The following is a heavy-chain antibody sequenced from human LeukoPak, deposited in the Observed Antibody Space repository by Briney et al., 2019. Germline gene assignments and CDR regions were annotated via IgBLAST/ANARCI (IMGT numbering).Heavy chain of an antibody. V-gene: IGHV4-59*12. Sequence: SETLSLTCTVSGGSISSYFWSRIRQPPGKGLEWIGNIYSSGSTNYNPSLKSRVTISVDTSKNQFSLMLSSVTAADTAVYYCATSYSSGWYGRRVAFDIWGQGTMVTVSS. D-gene: IGHD6-19*01. CDR2: IYSSGST. CDR3: ATSYSSGWYGRRVAFDI. J-gene: IGHJ3*02. CDR1: GGSISSYF.